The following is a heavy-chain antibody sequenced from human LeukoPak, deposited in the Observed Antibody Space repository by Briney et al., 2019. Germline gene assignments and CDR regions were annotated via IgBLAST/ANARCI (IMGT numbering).Heavy chain of an antibody. D-gene: IGHD3-16*01. Sequence: SETLSLTCTVSGGSIISYYWSWIRQPPGKGLEWIGYIYYSGSTNYNPSLKSRVTISVDTSKNQFSLKLSSVTAADTAVYYCARDRGWGIDYWGREPWSPSPQ. CDR3: ARDRGWGIDY. CDR2: IYYSGST. J-gene: IGHJ4*02. V-gene: IGHV4-59*01. CDR1: GGSIISYY.